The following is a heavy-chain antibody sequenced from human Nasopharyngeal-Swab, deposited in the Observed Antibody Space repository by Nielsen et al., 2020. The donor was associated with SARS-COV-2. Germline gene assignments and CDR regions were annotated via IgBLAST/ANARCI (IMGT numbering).Heavy chain of an antibody. CDR2: IIPIFGTA. Sequence: SVKVSCKASGGTFSSYAISWVRQAPGQGLEWMGGIIPIFGTANYAQKFQGRVTITADESTSTAYMELSSLRSEDTAMYYCTTQLGDAFDIWGQGTMVTVSS. J-gene: IGHJ3*02. CDR3: TTQLGDAFDI. CDR1: GGTFSSYA. D-gene: IGHD6-6*01. V-gene: IGHV1-69*13.